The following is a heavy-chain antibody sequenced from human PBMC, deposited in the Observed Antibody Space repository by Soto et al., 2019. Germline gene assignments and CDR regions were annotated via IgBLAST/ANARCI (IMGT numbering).Heavy chain of an antibody. CDR2: ISQAANS. CDR3: ARLLAGTWGGIDY. V-gene: IGHV4-4*02. D-gene: IGHD3-16*01. J-gene: IGHJ4*02. CDR1: GDSISNGHW. Sequence: QVHLQQSGPGLVKPSETLSLPCGVSGDSISNGHWWSWIRQPPRKGLDWVGEISQAANSNYNPSLKCRLTTSQYKSKTQISVELRSVSAAAMAFYYCARLLAGTWGGIDYWDQGILVTVSS.